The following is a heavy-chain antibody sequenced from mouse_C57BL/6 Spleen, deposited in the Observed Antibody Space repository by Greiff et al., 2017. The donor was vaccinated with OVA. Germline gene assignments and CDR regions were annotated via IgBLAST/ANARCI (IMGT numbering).Heavy chain of an antibody. CDR2: ISDGGSYT. CDR3: AREDAYFDY. CDR1: GFTFSSYA. V-gene: IGHV5-4*01. Sequence: EVKLVESGGGLVKPGGFLKLSCAASGFTFSSYAMSWVRQTPEKRLEWVATISDGGSYTYYPDNVKGRFTISRDNAKNNLYLQMSHLKSEDTAMYYCAREDAYFDYWGQGTTLTVSS. J-gene: IGHJ2*01.